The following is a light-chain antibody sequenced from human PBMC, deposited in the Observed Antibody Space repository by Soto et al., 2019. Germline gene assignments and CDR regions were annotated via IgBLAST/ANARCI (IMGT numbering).Light chain of an antibody. CDR3: QQSSMTPRS. Sequence: DIRLTQSPSPLSAYVGDRVTISCRASQNIDNYLMWYQQKAGRAPDLLIYAASSLQNGVPSMFRRGGSATEFTLTISGLQPEDVAAYYCQQSSMTPRSFSQGTKVEIK. CDR1: QNIDNY. CDR2: AAS. V-gene: IGKV1-39*01. J-gene: IGKJ1*01.